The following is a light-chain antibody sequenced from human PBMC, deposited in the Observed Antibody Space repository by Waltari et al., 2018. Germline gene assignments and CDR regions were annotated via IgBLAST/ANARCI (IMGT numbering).Light chain of an antibody. V-gene: IGKV1-33*01. J-gene: IGKJ5*01. CDR1: QGISNY. CDR3: QQYDNLPS. Sequence: DIQMTPSPSSLSASVGDRVTITGQASQGISNYLNCYQQKPGKAPKLLIYDASNLETGVPSRFSGSGSGTDFTFTISSLQPEDIATYYCQQYDNLPSFGQGTRLEIK. CDR2: DAS.